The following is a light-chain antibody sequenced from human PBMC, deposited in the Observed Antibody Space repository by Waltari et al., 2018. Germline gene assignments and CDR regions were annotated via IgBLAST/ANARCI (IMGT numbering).Light chain of an antibody. CDR2: DVS. CDR3: CSYAGSYSWV. Sequence: QSALTQPRSVSGSPGQSVTIACSCTSTDAGGDNYVSWYQQHPGKAPKLMIYDVSRWPSGVPDRFSGSKSGNTASLTISGLQAEDEADYYCCSYAGSYSWVFGGGTKLTVL. J-gene: IGLJ3*02. V-gene: IGLV2-11*01. CDR1: STDAGGDNY.